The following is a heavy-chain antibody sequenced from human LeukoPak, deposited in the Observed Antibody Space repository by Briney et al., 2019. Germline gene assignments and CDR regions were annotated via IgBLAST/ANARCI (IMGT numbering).Heavy chain of an antibody. V-gene: IGHV1-18*01. D-gene: IGHD6-19*01. J-gene: IGHJ5*02. Sequence: ASLKVSCKASGYTFTNYGISWVRQAPGQGPEWMGWISAYNGNTNYPQKLQGRVTMTTDTSTSTAYMELRSLRSDDTAVYYWARGGGTVAGTWFDPWGQGTLVTVSS. CDR1: GYTFTNYG. CDR3: ARGGGTVAGTWFDP. CDR2: ISAYNGNT.